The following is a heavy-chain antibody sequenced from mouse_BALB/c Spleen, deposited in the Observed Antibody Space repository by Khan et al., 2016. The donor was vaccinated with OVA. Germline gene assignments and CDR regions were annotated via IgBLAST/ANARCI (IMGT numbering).Heavy chain of an antibody. D-gene: IGHD1-1*01. V-gene: IGHV1-7*01. Sequence: QVQLQQSGAELAKPGASVKMSCKPAGYTFTNYWMHWVKQRPGQGLEWIAYIDPATGYTEYNQKFKDKATLTADKSSNTAYMQLSSLTSEDSAVSYCTSDGSTYTWFGYWGQGTLVTVSA. CDR3: TSDGSTYTWFGY. J-gene: IGHJ3*01. CDR1: GYTFTNYW. CDR2: IDPATGYT.